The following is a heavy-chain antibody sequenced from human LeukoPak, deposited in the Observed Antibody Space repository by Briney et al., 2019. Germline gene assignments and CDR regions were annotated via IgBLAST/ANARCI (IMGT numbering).Heavy chain of an antibody. CDR2: INPTDGTT. Sequence: ASVKVSCKASGYTFTMYYIHWVRQAPGQGLQWMGIINPTDGTTTYAQNFQGRITMTRDSSTSTVYMEPSSLGYEDTAVYYCARVETNIGVDHGMDVWGQGTTIIVSS. CDR1: GYTFTMYY. D-gene: IGHD3-3*01. J-gene: IGHJ6*02. V-gene: IGHV1-46*01. CDR3: ARVETNIGVDHGMDV.